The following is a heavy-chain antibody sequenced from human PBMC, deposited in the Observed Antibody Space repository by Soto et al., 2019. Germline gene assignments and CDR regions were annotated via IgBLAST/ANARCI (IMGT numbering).Heavy chain of an antibody. V-gene: IGHV1-18*04. J-gene: IGHJ4*02. CDR1: GYTFTSYG. CDR3: ARRQSDYLLF. CDR2: ISAYNGNT. Sequence: DSGKVCCKACGYTFTSYGISLVRQAPGQGLEWMGWISAYNGNTNYAQKLQGRVTMTTDTSTRTAYMELRSLRSDDTAVYYCARRQSDYLLFWGQGTMVTVSS. D-gene: IGHD4-17*01.